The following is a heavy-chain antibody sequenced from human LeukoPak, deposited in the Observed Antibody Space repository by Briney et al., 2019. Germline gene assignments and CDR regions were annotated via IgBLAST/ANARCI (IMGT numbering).Heavy chain of an antibody. V-gene: IGHV3-48*03. CDR2: ISSSGSTI. Sequence: GGSLRLSCAASGFTFSSYEMNWVRQAPGKGLEWVSYISSSGSTIYYADSVKGRFTISRDNSKNTLYLQMNSLRAEDTAVYYCANPFGYCSGGSCYPAWDWGQGTLVTVSS. CDR3: ANPFGYCSGGSCYPAWD. D-gene: IGHD2-15*01. CDR1: GFTFSSYE. J-gene: IGHJ4*02.